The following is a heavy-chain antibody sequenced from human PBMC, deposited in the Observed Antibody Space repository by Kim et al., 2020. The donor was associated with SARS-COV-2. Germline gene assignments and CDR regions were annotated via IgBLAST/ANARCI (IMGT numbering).Heavy chain of an antibody. CDR3: ARGSPAAYT. D-gene: IGHD1-1*01. CDR1: GGSISGHY. CDR2: VYSTGTN. Sequence: SETLSLTCTVSGGSISGHYWSWVRQPPGKKLEWIGYVYSTGTNGYNPSLGSRVSISLDSSKNQFSLNLTSVTAADMATYFCARGSPAAYTWGQGILVAVSS. J-gene: IGHJ5*02. V-gene: IGHV4-59*11.